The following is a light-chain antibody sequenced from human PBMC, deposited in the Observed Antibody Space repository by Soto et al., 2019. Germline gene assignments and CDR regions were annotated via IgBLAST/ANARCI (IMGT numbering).Light chain of an antibody. CDR2: GAS. J-gene: IGKJ3*01. Sequence: DIQMTQSPSSLSASVGDRVSITCRASQSIRSHLNWFQHKPGKAPKVLIYGASSLQGGVPSRFSGSGSGTDFTLTIKSLQPEDFANYYCRQSFSSPFTFDPGTKVDVK. CDR1: QSIRSH. CDR3: RQSFSSPFT. V-gene: IGKV1-39*01.